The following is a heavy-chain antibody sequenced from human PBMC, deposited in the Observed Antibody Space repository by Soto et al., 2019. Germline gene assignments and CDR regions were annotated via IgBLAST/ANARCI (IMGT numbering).Heavy chain of an antibody. CDR3: AREALLNWFDP. CDR1: GYTFTNYG. V-gene: IGHV1-18*01. Sequence: GASVKVSCKASGYTFTNYGISWVRQAPGQGLEWMGWISAYNGNTNYAQKLQGRVTMTTDTSTSTVYMELRSLRSDDTAVYYCAREALLNWFDPWGQGTLVTVSS. D-gene: IGHD2-15*01. CDR2: ISAYNGNT. J-gene: IGHJ5*02.